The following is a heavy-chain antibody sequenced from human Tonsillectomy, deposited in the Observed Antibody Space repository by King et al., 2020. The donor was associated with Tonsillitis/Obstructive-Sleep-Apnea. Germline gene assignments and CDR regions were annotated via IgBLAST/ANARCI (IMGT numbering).Heavy chain of an antibody. CDR1: GFTFDDYA. CDR3: AKXXXXXXGXXSSXXY. J-gene: IGHJ4*02. CDR2: ISGDGGST. D-gene: IGHD3-10*01. Sequence: VQLVESGGGVVQPGGSLRLSCAASGFTFDDYAMHXVRQAPGKGLEWVSLISGDGGSTYYADSVKGRFTISRDNSKNSLYLQMNSLRTEDTALYYCAKXXXXXXGXXSSXXYWGXXXLXTVS. V-gene: IGHV3-43*02.